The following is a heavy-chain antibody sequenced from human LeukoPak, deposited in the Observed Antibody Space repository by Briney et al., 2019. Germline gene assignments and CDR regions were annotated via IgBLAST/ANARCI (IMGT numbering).Heavy chain of an antibody. D-gene: IGHD3-3*01. V-gene: IGHV4-39*07. CDR1: SGSISTSNYY. CDR3: AGLTRITIFGVVIQDY. J-gene: IGHJ4*02. Sequence: SETLSLTCTVSSGSISTSNYYWGWVRQPPGKALEWIGNIFYSGSTYYSPSLKSRVTISLDTSRNQFSLKLSSVTAADTAVYCCAGLTRITIFGVVIQDYWGQGTLVTVSS. CDR2: IFYSGST.